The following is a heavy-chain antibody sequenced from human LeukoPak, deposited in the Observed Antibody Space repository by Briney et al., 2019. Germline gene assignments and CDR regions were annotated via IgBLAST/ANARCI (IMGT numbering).Heavy chain of an antibody. CDR3: AREGVKGYSYGYNY. V-gene: IGHV1-2*02. D-gene: IGHD5-18*01. CDR1: GYTFTGYY. Sequence: ASVKVSCKASGYTFTGYYMHWVRQAPGQGLEWMGWINPNSGGTNYAQKFQGRVTMTRDTSISTAYMELSRLRSEDTAVYYCAREGVKGYSYGYNYWGQGTLVTVSS. CDR2: INPNSGGT. J-gene: IGHJ4*02.